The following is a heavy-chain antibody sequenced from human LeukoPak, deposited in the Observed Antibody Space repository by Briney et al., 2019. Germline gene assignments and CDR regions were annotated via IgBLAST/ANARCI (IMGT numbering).Heavy chain of an antibody. Sequence: ASVKVSCKLSGNTLTEFSMHWVRQAPGKGLEWMGGFDPEDGKTIYAQKFQDRVTMTADASTSTAYMELRSLRSDDTAIYYCARLYGDYRQYFLDSWGQGTLVTVSS. D-gene: IGHD4-17*01. J-gene: IGHJ5*01. CDR3: ARLYGDYRQYFLDS. CDR1: GNTLTEFS. CDR2: FDPEDGKT. V-gene: IGHV1-24*01.